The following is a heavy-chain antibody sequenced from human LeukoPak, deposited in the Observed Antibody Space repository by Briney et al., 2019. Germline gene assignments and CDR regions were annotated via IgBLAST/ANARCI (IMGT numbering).Heavy chain of an antibody. V-gene: IGHV3-21*01. CDR1: GFTFSRYS. Sequence: GGSLRLSCAASGFTFSRYSMKWGRQAPGKGLEWVSSISSSSSYIYYADSVKGRFTISRDNAKNSLYLQINSLRAEDTAVYYCARDRDSGYYYFLGYWGQGTLVTVSS. D-gene: IGHD3-22*01. J-gene: IGHJ4*02. CDR2: ISSSSSYI. CDR3: ARDRDSGYYYFLGY.